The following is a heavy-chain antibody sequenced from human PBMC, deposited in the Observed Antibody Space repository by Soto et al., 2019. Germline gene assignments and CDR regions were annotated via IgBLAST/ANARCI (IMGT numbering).Heavy chain of an antibody. D-gene: IGHD3-9*01. CDR3: ARDGSVRYFDWLLPSWFDP. J-gene: IGHJ5*02. CDR1: GFTFSSYG. CDR2: TWYDGSNK. V-gene: IGHV3-33*01. Sequence: GGSLRLSCAASGFTFSSYGMHWVRQAPGKGLEWVAVTWYDGSNKYYADSVKGRFTISRDNSKNTLYLQMNSLRAEDTAVYYCARDGSVRYFDWLLPSWFDPWGQGTLVTVSS.